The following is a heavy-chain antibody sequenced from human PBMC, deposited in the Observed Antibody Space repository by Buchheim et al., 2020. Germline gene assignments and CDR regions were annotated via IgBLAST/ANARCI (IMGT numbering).Heavy chain of an antibody. CDR3: ARDRVRLGPNIYFYGMDV. CDR1: GGSISSGSYY. J-gene: IGHJ6*02. D-gene: IGHD1-26*01. V-gene: IGHV4-61*02. CDR2: IYTSGST. Sequence: QVQLQESGPGLVKPSQTLSLTCTVSGGSISSGSYYWSWIRQPAGKGLEWIGRIYTSGSTNYNPSLKSRLTISMDRSKNEFSLKVNSVTATDTAVYFCARDRVRLGPNIYFYGMDVWGQGTT.